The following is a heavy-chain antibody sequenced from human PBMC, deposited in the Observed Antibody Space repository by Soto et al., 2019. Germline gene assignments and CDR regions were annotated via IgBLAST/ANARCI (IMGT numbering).Heavy chain of an antibody. D-gene: IGHD6-19*01. CDR1: GFTFDDYA. J-gene: IGHJ3*01. Sequence: EVQLVESGGGLVQPGRSLRLSCAASGFTFDDYAMHWVRQAPGKGLEWVSGISWNSGSIDYTDSVKGRFTISRDNAKNSLYLQMNNLRAEDTALYYCAQYMGVVPGTRGAAFDLWGQGTMVTVSS. V-gene: IGHV3-9*01. CDR2: ISWNSGSI. CDR3: AQYMGVVPGTRGAAFDL.